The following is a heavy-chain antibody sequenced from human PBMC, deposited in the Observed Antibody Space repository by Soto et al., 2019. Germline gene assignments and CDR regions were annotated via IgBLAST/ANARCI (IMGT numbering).Heavy chain of an antibody. V-gene: IGHV1-8*02. CDR1: GYTFTNYG. CDR2: MNPSSGNT. CDR3: ARGHVVVVAAISFWFDP. Sequence: ASVKVSCKASGYTFTNYGINWVRQATGQGLEWMGWMNPSSGNTGYAQKFQGRVTMARNTSISTAYMELSSLRSEDTAVYYCARGHVVVVAAISFWFDPWGQGTLVTVSS. D-gene: IGHD2-15*01. J-gene: IGHJ5*02.